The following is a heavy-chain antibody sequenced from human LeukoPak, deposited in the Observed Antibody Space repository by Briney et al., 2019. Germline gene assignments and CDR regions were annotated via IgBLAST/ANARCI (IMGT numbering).Heavy chain of an antibody. CDR3: ARDTVGVTDY. J-gene: IGHJ4*02. D-gene: IGHD1-26*01. V-gene: IGHV3-7*01. Sequence: GGSLSLSCAASGFTFSSSWMSWVRQAPGKGLEWVTNIKPDGSEKYYVDSVKGRFTISRDNAKNSLYLQMNSLRAEDTALYYCARDTVGVTDYWGQGTLVTVSS. CDR1: GFTFSSSW. CDR2: IKPDGSEK.